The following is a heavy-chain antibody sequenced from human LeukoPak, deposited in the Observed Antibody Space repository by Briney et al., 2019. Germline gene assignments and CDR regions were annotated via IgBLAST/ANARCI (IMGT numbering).Heavy chain of an antibody. CDR2: INVYSGST. J-gene: IGHJ4*01. Sequence: GASVKVSCKASGYRFTTYGISWVRQAPGQGLEWMAWINVYSGSTEYKADLQGRLTVATETSTTTAYMELRSLRSDDTAVYYCVFGECSSTSCYPRRKYWGHGTLVTVSS. D-gene: IGHD2-2*01. CDR3: VFGECSSTSCYPRRKY. CDR1: GYRFTTYG. V-gene: IGHV1-18*01.